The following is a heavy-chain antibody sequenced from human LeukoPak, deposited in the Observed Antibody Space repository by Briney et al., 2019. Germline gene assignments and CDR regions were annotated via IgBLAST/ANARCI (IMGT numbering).Heavy chain of an antibody. CDR3: AREATFGCHYFDS. V-gene: IGHV3-7*01. Sequence: PGGSLRLSCAVSGFTFSSHKMSWVRQAPGKGLEWVANIWQDGSVTHYVDSVKGRFTISRDDAKNSLYLHVNSLRAEDTAVYYCAREATFGCHYFDSWGQGALVTVSS. J-gene: IGHJ4*02. CDR2: IWQDGSVT. D-gene: IGHD3-3*01. CDR1: GFTFSSHK.